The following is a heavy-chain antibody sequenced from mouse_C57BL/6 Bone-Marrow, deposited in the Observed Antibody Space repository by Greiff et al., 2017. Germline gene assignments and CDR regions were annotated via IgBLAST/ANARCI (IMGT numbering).Heavy chain of an antibody. CDR3: ARIGGWFAY. CDR2: IWSGGST. Sequence: QVQLQQSGPGLVQPSQSLSITCTVSGFSLTSYGVHWVRQSPGKGLEWLGVIWSGGSTDYNAAFISRLSISKDNSKSQVFFKMNSLQADDTAIYYCARIGGWFAYWGQGTLVTVSA. J-gene: IGHJ3*01. V-gene: IGHV2-2*01. CDR1: GFSLTSYG.